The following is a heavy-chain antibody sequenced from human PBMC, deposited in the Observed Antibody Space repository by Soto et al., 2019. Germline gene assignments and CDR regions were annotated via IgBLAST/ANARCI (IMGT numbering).Heavy chain of an antibody. CDR3: AKVMGMGTEIGMDV. CDR2: IRGSGGST. D-gene: IGHD7-27*01. V-gene: IGHV3-23*01. CDR1: GFPFSIYA. Sequence: GGPLRLSCPGSGFPFSIYAMSWVRQAPGKGLEWISSIRGSGGSTSYADSMKGRFTISRDKSKNTLYLQMNRLRAEETAVDYYAKVMGMGTEIGMDVWGQGGTVTVSS. J-gene: IGHJ6*02.